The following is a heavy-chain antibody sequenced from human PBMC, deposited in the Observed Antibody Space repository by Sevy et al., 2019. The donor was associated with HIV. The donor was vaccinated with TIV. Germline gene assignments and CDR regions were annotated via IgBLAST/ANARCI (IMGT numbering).Heavy chain of an antibody. CDR3: AGDGGVDYDTTNFADY. V-gene: IGHV3-33*01. J-gene: IGHJ4*02. Sequence: GGSLRLSCAASGFTFSSYGMHWVRQAPGKGLEWVAVIWYDGSNKYYADSVKGRFTISRDNSKNTLYLQMNSLRAEDTAGYYFAGDGGVDYDTTNFADYWGQGTLVTVSS. D-gene: IGHD3-22*01. CDR2: IWYDGSNK. CDR1: GFTFSSYG.